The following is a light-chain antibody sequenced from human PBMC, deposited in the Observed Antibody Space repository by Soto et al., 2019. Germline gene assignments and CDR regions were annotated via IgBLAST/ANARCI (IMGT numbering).Light chain of an antibody. CDR2: DVS. J-gene: IGKJ4*01. CDR3: QQGYSIHALT. V-gene: IGKV1-39*01. CDR1: QTISTY. Sequence: DIQMTQSPSSLSASVGDRVTISCRASQTISTYLHWYQHKPGKVPRLLISDVSTLQSGVPGRFRGSGSETEFTLTITYLXXXXFATYYCQQGYSIHALTFGGGTKVEXK.